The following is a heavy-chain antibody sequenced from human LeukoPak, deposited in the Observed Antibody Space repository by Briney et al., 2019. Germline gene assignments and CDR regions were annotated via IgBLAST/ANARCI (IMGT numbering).Heavy chain of an antibody. CDR2: IYYTGSS. J-gene: IGHJ4*02. CDR3: ARADSRSLPFDY. CDR1: GGSISSYY. V-gene: IGHV4-59*01. Sequence: SETLSLTCTVSGGSISSYYWSWIRQPPGEQLEWIGYIYYTGSSNYNPSLKSRVTMSVDTSKDHFSLKLSSVTAADTAFYYCARADSRSLPFDYWGQGILVTVSS. D-gene: IGHD6-13*01.